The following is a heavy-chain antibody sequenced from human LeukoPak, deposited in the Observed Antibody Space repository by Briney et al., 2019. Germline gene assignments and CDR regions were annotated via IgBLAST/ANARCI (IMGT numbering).Heavy chain of an antibody. CDR3: ARGTRYGDFVNYFDF. J-gene: IGHJ4*02. D-gene: IGHD4-17*01. CDR2: IYYSGST. V-gene: IGHV4-59*01. Sequence: PSETLSLTCTVSGGSLSLYYWTWIRQPPGKGLEYIGYIYYSGSTNYNPSLKSRVTISVDTSNNEFSLKLSSVTAADTAVYYCARGTRYGDFVNYFDFWGQGALVTVSS. CDR1: GGSLSLYY.